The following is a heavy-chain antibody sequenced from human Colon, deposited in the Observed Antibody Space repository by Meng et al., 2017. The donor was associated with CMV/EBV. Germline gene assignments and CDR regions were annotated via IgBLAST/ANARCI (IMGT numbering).Heavy chain of an antibody. CDR3: ARELARGGY. V-gene: IGHV1-18*01. J-gene: IGHJ4*02. CDR2: ISPYNGDT. CDR1: GYTFTNFG. Sequence: QVQLWKVGAEVKKPGASGKDSCKTSGYTFTNFGISWVRQAPGQGLEWMAYISPYNGDTNYAQRFQGRVALTTDTSTSTVYMELGSLTSDDTAMYYCARELARGGYWGQGTLVTVSS.